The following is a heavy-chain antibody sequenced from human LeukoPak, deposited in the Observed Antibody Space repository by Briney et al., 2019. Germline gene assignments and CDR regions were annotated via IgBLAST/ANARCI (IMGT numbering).Heavy chain of an antibody. CDR3: AKGSSHYYDSSGPGFEY. D-gene: IGHD3-22*01. V-gene: IGHV3-23*01. CDR1: GFTFSSYA. J-gene: IGHJ4*02. CDR2: ISGSGGST. Sequence: GGSLRLSCAASGFTFSSYAMSWVRQAPGKGLEWVSAISGSGGSTYYADSVKGRFTISRDNSKNTLYLQMNSLRAEDTAVYYCAKGSSHYYDSSGPGFEYWGQGTLVTVSS.